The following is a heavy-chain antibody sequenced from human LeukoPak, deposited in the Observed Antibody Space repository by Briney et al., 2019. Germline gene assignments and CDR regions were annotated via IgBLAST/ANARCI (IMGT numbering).Heavy chain of an antibody. Sequence: PGGSLRLSCAASGFTFSSYGMHWVRQAPGKGLEWVAVIWYDGSNKYYADSVKGRFTISRDNSKNTLYLQMNNLRVEDTAVYYCAKETRFWSGIWNFDCWGQGTLVTVSS. CDR2: IWYDGSNK. CDR3: AKETRFWSGIWNFDC. V-gene: IGHV3-33*06. J-gene: IGHJ4*02. D-gene: IGHD3-3*01. CDR1: GFTFSSYG.